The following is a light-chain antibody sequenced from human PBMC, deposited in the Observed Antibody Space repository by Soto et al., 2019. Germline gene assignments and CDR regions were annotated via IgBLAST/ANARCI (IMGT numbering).Light chain of an antibody. CDR3: IAYAGGGV. CDR2: EFN. V-gene: IGLV2-8*01. J-gene: IGLJ3*02. CDR1: SSNIAANYS. Sequence: QSALTQPPSASGSPGQSVAISCTGTSSNIAANYSVSWYQHHPGKAPKLIISEFNKRPSGVPDRFSGSKSGNTASLTVSGLQAADAADDYRIAYAGGGVFGGGTKLTVL.